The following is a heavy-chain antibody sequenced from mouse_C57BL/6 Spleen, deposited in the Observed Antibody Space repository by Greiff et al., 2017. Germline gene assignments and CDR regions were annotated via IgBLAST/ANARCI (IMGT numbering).Heavy chain of an antibody. D-gene: IGHD1-1*01. Sequence: QVQLKQPGAELVMPGASVKLSCKASGYTFTSYWMHWVKQRPGQGLEWIGEIDPSDSYTNYNQKFKGKSTLTVDKSSSTAYMQLSSLTSEDSAVYYCARMATVVDYWGQGTTLTVSS. V-gene: IGHV1-69*01. CDR2: IDPSDSYT. CDR1: GYTFTSYW. J-gene: IGHJ2*01. CDR3: ARMATVVDY.